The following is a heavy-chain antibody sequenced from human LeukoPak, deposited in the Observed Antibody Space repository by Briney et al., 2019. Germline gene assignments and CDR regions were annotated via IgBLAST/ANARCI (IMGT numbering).Heavy chain of an antibody. D-gene: IGHD6-19*01. J-gene: IGHJ4*02. CDR1: GGSINTYY. Sequence: SETLSLTCTVSGGSINTYYWSWIRQPPGKGLEWIGYISYSGSTNYNPSLKSRVTISVHTSKNQFSLNLSSVTAADTAVYYCARRSAVAGYYFDYWGQGTLVTVSS. CDR2: ISYSGST. CDR3: ARRSAVAGYYFDY. V-gene: IGHV4-59*08.